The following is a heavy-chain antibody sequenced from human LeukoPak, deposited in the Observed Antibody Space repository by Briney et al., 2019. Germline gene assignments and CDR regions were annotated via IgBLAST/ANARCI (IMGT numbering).Heavy chain of an antibody. CDR1: GFAFSSYA. CDR3: ARGVGPHYYYGMDV. D-gene: IGHD1-26*01. CDR2: ISYDGSNK. V-gene: IGHV3-30-3*01. Sequence: GRSLRLSCAASGFAFSSYAMHWVRQAPGKGLEWVAVISYDGSNKYYADSVKGRFTISRDNSKNTLYLQMNSLRAEDTAVYYCARGVGPHYYYGMDVWGQGTTVTVSS. J-gene: IGHJ6*02.